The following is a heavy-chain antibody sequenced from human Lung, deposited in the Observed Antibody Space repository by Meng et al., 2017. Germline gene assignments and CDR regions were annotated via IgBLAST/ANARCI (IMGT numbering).Heavy chain of an antibody. Sequence: VQLQESGPGLVKPSGTLSLTCAVSGGSITSSTWWSWVRQTPGKGLEWFGEIFHNGSTNYNPPLESRVTISVDKSKNQFSLKVYSVTAADTATYYCARFDISSSGRGDYWGQGILVTVSS. V-gene: IGHV4-4*02. CDR2: IFHNGST. CDR3: ARFDISSSGRGDY. D-gene: IGHD1-26*01. CDR1: GGSITSSTW. J-gene: IGHJ4*02.